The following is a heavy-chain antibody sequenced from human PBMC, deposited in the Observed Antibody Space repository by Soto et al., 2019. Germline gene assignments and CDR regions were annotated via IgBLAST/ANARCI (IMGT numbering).Heavy chain of an antibody. CDR3: ARAVGYGGNLDGDYYGMDV. CDR1: GYTFTGYY. Sequence: ASVKVSCKASGYTFTGYYMHWVRQAPGQGLEWMGWINPNSGGTNYAQKFQGWVTMTRDTSISTAYMELSRLRSDDTAVYYCARAVGYGGNLDGDYYGMDVWGQGTTVTVSS. D-gene: IGHD4-17*01. CDR2: INPNSGGT. V-gene: IGHV1-2*04. J-gene: IGHJ6*02.